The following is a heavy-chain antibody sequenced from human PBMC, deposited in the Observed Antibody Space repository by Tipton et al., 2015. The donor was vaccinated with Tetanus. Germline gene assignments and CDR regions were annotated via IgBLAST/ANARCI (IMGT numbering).Heavy chain of an antibody. CDR3: ARDHLTGYSQGYYYGMDV. CDR1: GGSISSYT. V-gene: IGHV3-21*06. D-gene: IGHD3-9*01. J-gene: IGHJ6*02. Sequence: SLRLSCTVSGGSISSYTMNWVRQAPGKGLEWVASIIRSGGDKYYGDSVKGRFTISRDNAKNSLYLQTNSLRDDDTATYYCARDHLTGYSQGYYYGMDVWGQGTTVTVSS. CDR2: IIRSGGDK.